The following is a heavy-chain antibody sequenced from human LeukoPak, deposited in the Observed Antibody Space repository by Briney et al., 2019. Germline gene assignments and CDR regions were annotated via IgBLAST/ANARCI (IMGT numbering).Heavy chain of an antibody. CDR1: GFTFGSYA. V-gene: IGHV3-23*01. D-gene: IGHD6-13*01. CDR3: VRDLQRHYLGVAVAGRRRWFDP. Sequence: GGSLRLSCAASGFTFGSYAMSWVRQAPGKGLEWVSDINGSGGSTYYTDSVKGRFTISRDNSKNTLYLQMNSLRAEDTAIYYCVRDLQRHYLGVAVAGRRRWFDPWGQGTLVTVSS. J-gene: IGHJ5*02. CDR2: INGSGGST.